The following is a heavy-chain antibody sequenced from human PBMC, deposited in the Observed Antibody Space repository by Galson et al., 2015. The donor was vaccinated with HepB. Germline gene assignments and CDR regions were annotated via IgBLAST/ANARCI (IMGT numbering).Heavy chain of an antibody. J-gene: IGHJ4*02. CDR2: IGSRSTTM. D-gene: IGHD2-15*01. V-gene: IGHV3-48*01. CDR3: AKDGIMVANNPYHFHY. CDR1: GFNSRTYS. Sequence: SLRLSCAASGFNSRTYSMNWVRQAPGKGLEWIAYIGSRSTTMYYADSVKGRFTISRDNSKNTLFLQLNSLRAEDTAVYYCAKDGIMVANNPYHFHYWGQGTLVTVSS.